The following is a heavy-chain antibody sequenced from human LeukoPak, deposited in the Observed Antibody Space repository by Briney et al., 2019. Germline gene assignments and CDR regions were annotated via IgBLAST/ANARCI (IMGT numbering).Heavy chain of an antibody. V-gene: IGHV3-30-3*01. CDR3: ARDRNLPDIVVVIGNWFDP. J-gene: IGHJ5*02. CDR1: GFTFSSYA. D-gene: IGHD3-22*01. Sequence: GRSLRLSCAASGFTFSSYAMHWVRQAPGKGLEWVAVISYDGSNKHYADSVKGRFTISRDNSKNTLYLQMNSLRAEDTAVYYCARDRNLPDIVVVIGNWFDPWGQGTLVTVSS. CDR2: ISYDGSNK.